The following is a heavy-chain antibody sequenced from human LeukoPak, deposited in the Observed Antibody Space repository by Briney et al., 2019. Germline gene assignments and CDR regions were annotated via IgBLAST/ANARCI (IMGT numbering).Heavy chain of an antibody. CDR1: GGSISSGGYY. CDR2: IYYSGST. Sequence: KPSQTLSLTCTVSGGSISSGGYYWSWIRQHPGKGLEWIGYIYYSGSTYYNPSLKSRVTISVDTSKNQFSLKLSSVTAADTAVYYCARHKSIVVVPAADPDAFDIWGQGTMVTVSS. V-gene: IGHV4-31*03. CDR3: ARHKSIVVVPAADPDAFDI. D-gene: IGHD2-2*01. J-gene: IGHJ3*02.